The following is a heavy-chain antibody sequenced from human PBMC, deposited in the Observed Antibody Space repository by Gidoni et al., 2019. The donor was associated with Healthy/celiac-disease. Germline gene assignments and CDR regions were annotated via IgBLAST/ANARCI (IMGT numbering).Heavy chain of an antibody. D-gene: IGHD3-3*01. J-gene: IGHJ4*02. CDR3: AKESVFGVVIDNYFDY. CDR1: GFTFSSYG. V-gene: IGHV3-30*18. Sequence: QVQLVESGGGVVQPGRSLRLSCAASGFTFSSYGMHWVRQAPGKGLEWVAVISYDGSNKYYADSVKGRFTISRDNSKNTLYLQMNSLRAEDTAVYYCAKESVFGVVIDNYFDYWGQGTLVTVSS. CDR2: ISYDGSNK.